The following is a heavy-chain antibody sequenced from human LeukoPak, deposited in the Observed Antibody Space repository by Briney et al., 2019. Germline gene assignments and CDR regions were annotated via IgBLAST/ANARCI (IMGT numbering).Heavy chain of an antibody. CDR2: INPNSGGT. CDR3: ARVRSLVQLWFASYFDY. D-gene: IGHD5-18*01. CDR1: GYTFTGYY. V-gene: IGHV1-2*06. Sequence: ASVKVSCKASGYTFTGYYMHWVRQAPGHGLEWMGLINPNSGGTNYAQKFQGRVTMTTDTSTSTAYMELRSLRSDDTAVYYCARVRSLVQLWFASYFDYWGQGTLVTVSS. J-gene: IGHJ4*02.